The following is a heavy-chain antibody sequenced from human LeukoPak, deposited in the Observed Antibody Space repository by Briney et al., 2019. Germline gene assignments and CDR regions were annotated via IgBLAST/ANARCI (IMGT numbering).Heavy chain of an antibody. CDR1: GGSISSSSYY. CDR3: ANQEYDAFDI. CDR2: IYYSGST. Sequence: PSETLSLTCTVSGGSISSSSYYWGWIRQPPGKGLEWIGSIYYSGSTYYNPSLKSRVTISVDTSKNQFSLKLSSVTAADTAVYSCANQEYDAFDIWGQGTMVTVSS. J-gene: IGHJ3*02. D-gene: IGHD2/OR15-2a*01. V-gene: IGHV4-39*01.